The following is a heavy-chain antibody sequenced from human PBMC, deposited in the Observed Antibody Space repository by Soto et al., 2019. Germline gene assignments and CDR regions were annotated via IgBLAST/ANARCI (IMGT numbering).Heavy chain of an antibody. CDR1: GGSISSSNYY. Sequence: SETLSLTCTVSGGSISSSNYYWGWIRQPPGKGLEWIGTIYHTGSTYYNPSLTSRVTISVDTSKNHFSLKLNSVTAADTAVYYCVSPYNFYFMDVWGKETPVTVSS. CDR2: IYHTGST. CDR3: VSPYNFYFMDV. V-gene: IGHV4-39*02. J-gene: IGHJ6*03. D-gene: IGHD3-16*01.